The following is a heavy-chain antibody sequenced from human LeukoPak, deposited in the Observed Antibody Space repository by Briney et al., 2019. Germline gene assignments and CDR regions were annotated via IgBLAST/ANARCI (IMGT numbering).Heavy chain of an antibody. Sequence: AGSLRLSCAASGFTFSDYYMTWIRQAPGRGLEWVSYIRGVYDNIYYGDSVKGWFTISRDNAKNSVYLQMSSLRADDTAVYYCARGGAHGMDVWGQGTTVTVSS. CDR1: GFTFSDYY. V-gene: IGHV3-11*01. CDR3: ARGGAHGMDV. CDR2: IRGVYDNI. D-gene: IGHD1-26*01. J-gene: IGHJ6*02.